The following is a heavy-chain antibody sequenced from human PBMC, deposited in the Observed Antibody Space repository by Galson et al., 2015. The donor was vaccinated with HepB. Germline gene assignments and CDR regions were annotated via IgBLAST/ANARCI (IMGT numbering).Heavy chain of an antibody. CDR3: ARDQRAGDYGNWFDP. J-gene: IGHJ5*02. CDR1: GGSISSGGYY. CDR2: IYYRGST. V-gene: IGHV4-31*03. Sequence: TLSLTCTVSGGSISSGGYYWSWIRQHPGKGLEWIGYIYYRGSTYYNPSLKSRVTISVDTSKNQFSLKLSSATAADTAVYYCARDQRAGDYGNWFDPWGQGTLVTVSS. D-gene: IGHD4-17*01.